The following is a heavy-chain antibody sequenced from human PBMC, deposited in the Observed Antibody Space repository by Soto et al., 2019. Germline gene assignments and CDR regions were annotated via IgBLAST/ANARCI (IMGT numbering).Heavy chain of an antibody. CDR3: TIWASGNDFGAA. CDR1: GVTFSDHY. V-gene: IGHV3-72*01. J-gene: IGHJ4*02. Sequence: EVQLVESGGGLVQPGGSLRLSCAASGVTFSDHYMDWVRQAPGKGREWVGRSKNKADSYTTEYAASVKGRFTISSDGSRNSLFLQMNSLKTEDTAVYYCTIWASGNDFGAAWGQGILVTVSS. D-gene: IGHD3-10*01. CDR2: SKNKADSYTT.